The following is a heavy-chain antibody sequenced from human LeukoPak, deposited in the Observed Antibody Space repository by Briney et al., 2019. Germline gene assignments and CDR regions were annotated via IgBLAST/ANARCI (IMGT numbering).Heavy chain of an antibody. CDR2: INTNTGNP. V-gene: IGHV7-4-1*02. CDR3: ARDRIRWNPYLLGY. D-gene: IGHD4-23*01. Sequence: GASVKVSCKASGGTFSSYAISWVRQAPGQGLEWMGWINTNTGNPTYAQGFTGRFVFSLDTSVSTAYLQISSLKAEDTAVYYCARDRIRWNPYLLGYWGQGTLVTVPS. J-gene: IGHJ4*02. CDR1: GGTFSSYA.